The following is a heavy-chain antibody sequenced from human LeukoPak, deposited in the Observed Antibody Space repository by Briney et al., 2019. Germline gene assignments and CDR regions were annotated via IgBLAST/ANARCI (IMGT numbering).Heavy chain of an antibody. CDR3: AREVRSAGGYDFYYYYYMDV. CDR2: ISSSSSYI. J-gene: IGHJ6*03. CDR1: RFTFSSYS. D-gene: IGHD5-12*01. Sequence: GGSLRLSCAASRFTFSSYSMNWVRQAPGKGLEWVSSISSSSSYIYYADSVNGRFTISSDNAKNSLYLQMNSLRAEDTAVYYCAREVRSAGGYDFYYYYYMDVWGKGTTVTVSS. V-gene: IGHV3-21*01.